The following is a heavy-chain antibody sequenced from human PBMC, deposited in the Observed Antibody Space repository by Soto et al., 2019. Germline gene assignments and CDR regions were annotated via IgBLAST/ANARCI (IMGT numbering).Heavy chain of an antibody. Sequence: EVQLVESGGGLVQPGGSLRLACAASGFTFTTYRMHWVRQAPGKGLVWVSRINSDGSTTTYADSVKGRFTISRDNAKNMLHLQMNSLRGEDTAVYYCAREGGYCSSTTCYKYFDSWGQGTLVTVSS. J-gene: IGHJ4*02. V-gene: IGHV3-74*01. D-gene: IGHD2-2*02. CDR3: AREGGYCSSTTCYKYFDS. CDR2: INSDGSTT. CDR1: GFTFTTYR.